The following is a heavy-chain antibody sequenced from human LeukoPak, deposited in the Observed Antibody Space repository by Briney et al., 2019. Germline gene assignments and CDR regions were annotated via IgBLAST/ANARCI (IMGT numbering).Heavy chain of an antibody. Sequence: PGGSLRLSCAASGFTFSSYGMHWIRQAPGKGLEWVTFIRDDGSNKYYADSVKGRFTISRDNSKNTLYLQMNSLRAEDTAVYYCAKVYRGTYFFDYWGQGTLVTVSS. CDR1: GFTFSSYG. D-gene: IGHD1-26*01. CDR2: IRDDGSNK. J-gene: IGHJ4*02. CDR3: AKVYRGTYFFDY. V-gene: IGHV3-30*02.